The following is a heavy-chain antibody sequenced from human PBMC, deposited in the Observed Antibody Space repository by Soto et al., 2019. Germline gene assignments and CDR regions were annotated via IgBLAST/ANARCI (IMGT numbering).Heavy chain of an antibody. CDR2: IWYDGSNK. CDR1: GFTFSSYG. V-gene: IGHV3-33*01. D-gene: IGHD6-19*01. Sequence: GGSLRLSCAASGFTFSSYGMHWVRQAPGKGLEWVAVIWYDGSNKYYADSVKGRFTISRDNSKNTLYLQMNSLRAEDTAVYYCASVGIAVTNEYFDLWGRGTLVTVSS. CDR3: ASVGIAVTNEYFDL. J-gene: IGHJ2*01.